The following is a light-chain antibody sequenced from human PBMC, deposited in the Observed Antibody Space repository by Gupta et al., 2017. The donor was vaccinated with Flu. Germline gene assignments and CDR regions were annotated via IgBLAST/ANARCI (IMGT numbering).Light chain of an antibody. CDR1: SGSIASNY. CDR3: QSYDSSNHWV. CDR2: EDN. V-gene: IGLV6-57*01. J-gene: IGLJ3*02. Sequence: NFMLTQPHSVSESPGKTVTISCTRSSGSIASNYVQWYQQRPGSSPTTGIYEDNQRPSGVPDRFSGSIDSSSNSASLTISGLKTEDEADDYCQSYDSSNHWVFGGGTKLTVL.